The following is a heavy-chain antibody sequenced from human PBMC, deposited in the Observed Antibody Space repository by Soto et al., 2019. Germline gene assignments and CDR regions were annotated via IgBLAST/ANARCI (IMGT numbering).Heavy chain of an antibody. CDR2: ISYDGSNK. V-gene: IGHV3-30*18. J-gene: IGHJ6*02. CDR1: GFTFSSYG. D-gene: IGHD1-26*01. Sequence: VGSLSLSCAASGFTFSSYGMHWVRQAPGKGLEWVAVISYDGSNKHYADSVKGRFTISRDNSKNTLFLQMNSLRAEDTAVYYCAKGSTTSRYYYYGMDVWGQGTTVTVSS. CDR3: AKGSTTSRYYYYGMDV.